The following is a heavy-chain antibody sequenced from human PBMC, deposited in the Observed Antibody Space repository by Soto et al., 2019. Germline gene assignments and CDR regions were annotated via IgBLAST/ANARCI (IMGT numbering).Heavy chain of an antibody. CDR1: GGPFSSYT. D-gene: IGHD6-25*01. Sequence: VQLVQSGAEVKKPGSSVKVSCRATGGPFSSYTFTWVRQASGQGLEWMGRIIPVLGLANYAQKFQDRVTITVDNSTGTFYMELRGLIFEDTAVYHCARSGWRGSSGKWGQGSLVTVSS. V-gene: IGHV1-69*02. J-gene: IGHJ4*01. CDR3: ARSGWRGSSGK. CDR2: IIPVLGLA.